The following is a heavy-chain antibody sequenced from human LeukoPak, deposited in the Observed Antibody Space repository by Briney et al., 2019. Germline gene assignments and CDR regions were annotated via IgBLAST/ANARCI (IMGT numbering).Heavy chain of an antibody. J-gene: IGHJ6*03. CDR3: ARGGITMVRGVIYYMDV. CDR1: GGSISSYY. Sequence: PSETLSLTCTASGGSISSYYWSWIRQPPGKGLEWIGNIYYSGSTNYNPSLKSRVTISVDTSKNQFSLKLSSVTAADTAVYYCARGGITMVRGVIYYMDVWGKGTTVTVSS. D-gene: IGHD3-10*01. CDR2: IYYSGST. V-gene: IGHV4-59*08.